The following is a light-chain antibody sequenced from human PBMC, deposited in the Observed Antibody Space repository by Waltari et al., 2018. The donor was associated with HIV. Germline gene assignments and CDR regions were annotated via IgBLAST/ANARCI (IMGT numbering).Light chain of an antibody. CDR1: HSVSSN. Sequence: EVVMTQSPATLSVSPGDRATLSCRASHSVSSNLAWYQQKPGQAPRLLIFGASTRATGIPARFSGSGSGTEFTRTISFLQSEDCAVYYCQQYNSWPPAWTFGQGTNVEIK. CDR3: QQYNSWPPAWT. V-gene: IGKV3-15*01. CDR2: GAS. J-gene: IGKJ1*01.